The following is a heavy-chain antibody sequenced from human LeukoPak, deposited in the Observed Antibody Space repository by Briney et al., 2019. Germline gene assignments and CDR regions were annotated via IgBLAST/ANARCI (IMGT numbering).Heavy chain of an antibody. CDR2: ISGSGGST. J-gene: IGHJ4*02. V-gene: IGHV3-23*01. Sequence: PGGSLRLSCAASGFTFSSYAMSWVRQAPGKGLEWVSAISGSGGSTYYAGSVKGRFTISRDNSKNTLYLQMNSLRAEDTAVYYCAKANSSSWYQRQYYFDYWGQGTLVTVSS. CDR1: GFTFSSYA. CDR3: AKANSSSWYQRQYYFDY. D-gene: IGHD6-13*01.